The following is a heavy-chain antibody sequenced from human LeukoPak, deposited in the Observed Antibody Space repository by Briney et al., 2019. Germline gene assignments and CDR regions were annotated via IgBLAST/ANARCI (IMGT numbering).Heavy chain of an antibody. V-gene: IGHV3-48*03. J-gene: IGHJ4*02. D-gene: IGHD2-15*01. CDR2: ISSSGSTI. CDR3: AGDHGSGSTDYFDS. CDR1: GFTFSSYE. Sequence: GGSLRLSCAASGFTFSSYEMNWVRQAPGKGLEWVSYISSSGSTIYYADSVKGRFTISRDNAKNSLYLQMNSLRAEDTAVYYCAGDHGSGSTDYFDSWGQGTLVTVSA.